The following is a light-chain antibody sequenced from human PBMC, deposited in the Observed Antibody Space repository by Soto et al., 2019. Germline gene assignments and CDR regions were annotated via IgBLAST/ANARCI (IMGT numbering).Light chain of an antibody. CDR1: QTITSN. CDR2: GAS. J-gene: IGKJ4*01. CDR3: QQANSFPLP. Sequence: ITQKPDTLSLSPWNTFTLSCMSNQTITSNLAWYQQKPGQAPRLLIYGASTRATGIPVRFSGSGSGTEFTLTISILQPEDFATYYCQQANSFPLPFGGGSKADVK. V-gene: IGKV3-15*01.